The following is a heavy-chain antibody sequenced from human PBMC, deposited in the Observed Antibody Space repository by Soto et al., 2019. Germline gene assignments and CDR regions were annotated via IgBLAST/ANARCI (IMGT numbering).Heavy chain of an antibody. CDR2: IIPSFGTA. J-gene: IGHJ6*02. V-gene: IGHV1-69*12. D-gene: IGHD2-8*02. CDR3: ATHWTGVPRYYYGMDV. CDR1: GGTFSSYA. Sequence: QVQLVQSGAEVKKPASSVKVSCKASGGTFSSYAISWVRQAPGQGLEWMGGIIPSFGTADYAQKFQGGATITADESTSTAYMELSSLRSEDTAVYYCATHWTGVPRYYYGMDVWGQGTTVTVSS.